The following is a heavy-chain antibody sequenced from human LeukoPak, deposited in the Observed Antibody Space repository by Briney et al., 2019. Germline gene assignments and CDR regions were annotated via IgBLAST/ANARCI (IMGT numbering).Heavy chain of an antibody. J-gene: IGHJ4*02. CDR1: GYNFSSYI. Sequence: GGSLRLFCAASGYNFSSYIIKWLRQPPGKGLEWVSSICFRSNYIYYAESVRGRLSISRDDARDSLYLQMNSLRAEDTAVYYCVRLRRNSDTSGFYYYYDYWGQGTLVTVSS. D-gene: IGHD3-22*01. CDR2: ICFRSNYI. CDR3: VRLRRNSDTSGFYYYYDY. V-gene: IGHV3-21*01.